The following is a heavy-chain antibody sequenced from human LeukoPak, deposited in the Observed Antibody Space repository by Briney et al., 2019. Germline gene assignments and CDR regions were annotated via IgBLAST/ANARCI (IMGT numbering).Heavy chain of an antibody. D-gene: IGHD3-22*01. J-gene: IGHJ3*02. CDR3: ARVLDDSGGYYFILGAFDI. Sequence: GASVKVSCKASGYTFTGYYMHWVRQAPGQGPEWMGWINPNSGGTNYAQKFQGRVTMTRDTSISTAYMELSRLRSDDTAVYYCARVLDDSGGYYFILGAFDIWGLGPMVTVSS. V-gene: IGHV1-2*02. CDR1: GYTFTGYY. CDR2: INPNSGGT.